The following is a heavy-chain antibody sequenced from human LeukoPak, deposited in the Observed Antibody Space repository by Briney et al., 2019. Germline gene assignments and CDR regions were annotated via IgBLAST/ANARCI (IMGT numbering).Heavy chain of an antibody. V-gene: IGHV1-46*01. J-gene: IGHJ4*02. Sequence: ASVKVSCKASGYSFTSYYMHWVRQAPGQGLEWMGMINLSGGSTSYAQKFQGRVTMTRDTSTSTVYMELSSLRSEDTAVYYCARTPYGAGNYWVYWGQGTLVTVSS. CDR1: GYSFTSYY. D-gene: IGHD3-10*01. CDR2: INLSGGST. CDR3: ARTPYGAGNYWVY.